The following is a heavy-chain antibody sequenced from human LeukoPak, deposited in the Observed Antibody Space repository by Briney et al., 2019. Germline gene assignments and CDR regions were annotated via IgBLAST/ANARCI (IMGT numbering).Heavy chain of an antibody. CDR3: AKGGYDILTGSDY. V-gene: IGHV3-23*01. J-gene: IGHJ4*02. Sequence: GGSLRLSCAASGFTFSSYAMSWVRQAPGKGLEWVSATSGSGGSTYYADSVKGRFTISRDNSKNTLYLQMNSLRAEDTAVYYCAKGGYDILTGSDYWGQGTLVTVSS. D-gene: IGHD3-9*01. CDR1: GFTFSSYA. CDR2: TSGSGGST.